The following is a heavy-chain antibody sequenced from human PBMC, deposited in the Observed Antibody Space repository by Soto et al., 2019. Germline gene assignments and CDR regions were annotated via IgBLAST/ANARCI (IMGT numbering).Heavy chain of an antibody. CDR3: ARDIRFLEWSLYYSYYMDV. D-gene: IGHD3-3*01. J-gene: IGHJ6*03. V-gene: IGHV1-18*01. CDR2: ISAYNGNT. Sequence: ASVKVSCKASGYTFTSYGISWVRQAPGQGLEWMGWISAYNGNTNYAQKLQGRVTMTTDTSTSTAYMELRSLRSDDTAVYYCARDIRFLEWSLYYSYYMDVWGKGTTVTVSS. CDR1: GYTFTSYG.